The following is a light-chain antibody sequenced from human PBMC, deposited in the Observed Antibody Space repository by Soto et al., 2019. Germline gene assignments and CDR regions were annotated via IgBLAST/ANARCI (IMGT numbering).Light chain of an antibody. Sequence: NFMLIQPHSVSESPGKTVTISCTRSSGSIASNYVQWYQQRPGSSPTTVIYEDNQRPSGVPDRFSGSIDSSSNSASLTISGLKTEDEADYYCQSFDSSDQVFGGGTKLTVL. CDR3: QSFDSSDQV. V-gene: IGLV6-57*01. J-gene: IGLJ3*02. CDR2: EDN. CDR1: SGSIASNY.